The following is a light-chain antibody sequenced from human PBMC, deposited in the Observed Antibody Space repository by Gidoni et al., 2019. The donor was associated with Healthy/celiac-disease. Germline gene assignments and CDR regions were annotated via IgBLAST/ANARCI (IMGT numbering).Light chain of an antibody. J-gene: IGKJ1*01. Sequence: EIVMTQSPATLSLSPGERATLSCRASQSVSSNLAWYQQKPGQAPRLLIYGASTRATGIPARFSGSGSGTEFTLTISSRQSEDFAVYYCQQYNNWPQTFGQGTKVEIK. V-gene: IGKV3-15*01. CDR1: QSVSSN. CDR2: GAS. CDR3: QQYNNWPQT.